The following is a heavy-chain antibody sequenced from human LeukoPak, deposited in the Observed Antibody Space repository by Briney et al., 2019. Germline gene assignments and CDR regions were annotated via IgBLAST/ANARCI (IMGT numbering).Heavy chain of an antibody. CDR3: ASLPHDYGDSDDAFDI. CDR1: GFTFSSYS. CDR2: ISSSSSYI. J-gene: IGHJ3*02. Sequence: GGSLRLSCAASGFTFSSYSMNWVRQAPGKGLEWVSSISSSSSYIYYADSVKGRFTISRDNAKNSLYLQMNSLRAEDTAVYYCASLPHDYGDSDDAFDIWGQGTMVTVSS. V-gene: IGHV3-21*01. D-gene: IGHD4-17*01.